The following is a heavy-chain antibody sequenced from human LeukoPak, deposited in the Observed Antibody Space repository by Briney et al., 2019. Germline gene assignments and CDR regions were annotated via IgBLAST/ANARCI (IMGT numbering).Heavy chain of an antibody. CDR2: ISAYNGNT. CDR1: GYTFTSYG. Sequence: ASVKVSCKASGYTFTSYGISWVRQAPGQGLEWMGWISAYNGNTNYAQKLQGRVTMTTDTSTSTAYMELRSLRSDDTAVYYCARVDDYGGNGGWFDPWGQGTLVTASS. CDR3: ARVDDYGGNGGWFDP. V-gene: IGHV1-18*01. D-gene: IGHD4-23*01. J-gene: IGHJ5*02.